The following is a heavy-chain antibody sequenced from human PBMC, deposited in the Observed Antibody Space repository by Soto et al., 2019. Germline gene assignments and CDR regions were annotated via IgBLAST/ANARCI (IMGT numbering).Heavy chain of an antibody. CDR2: IYHSGST. Sequence: SETLSLSFAVSGYSISGGYYWCWIRQTPGKGLEWIGSIYHSGSTYYNPSIKSLVTISVDTSKNQFSLKMSSVTAADTAVYYCARLHYSYSGYDETYFDYWGQGTLVPVYS. J-gene: IGHJ4*02. D-gene: IGHD5-12*01. CDR3: ARLHYSYSGYDETYFDY. V-gene: IGHV4-38-2*01. CDR1: GYSISGGYY.